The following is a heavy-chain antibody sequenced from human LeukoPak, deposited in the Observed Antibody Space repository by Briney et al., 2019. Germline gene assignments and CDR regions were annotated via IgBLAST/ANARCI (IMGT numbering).Heavy chain of an antibody. CDR2: IYYSGST. V-gene: IGHV4-30-4*01. D-gene: IGHD6-19*01. Sequence: SQTLSLTCTVSGGSISSGDYYWSWIRQPPGKGLEWIGYIYYSGSTYYNPSLESRVAISADMSKNQISLKLTSVTGADTAVYYCAGERGEEYSSGWYKTNYFYNWGQGIRVTVSS. CDR1: GGSISSGDYY. J-gene: IGHJ4*02. CDR3: AGERGEEYSSGWYKTNYFYN.